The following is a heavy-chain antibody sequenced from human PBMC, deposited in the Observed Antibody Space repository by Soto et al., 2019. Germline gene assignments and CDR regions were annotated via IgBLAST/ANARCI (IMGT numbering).Heavy chain of an antibody. CDR2: IIPIFGTA. D-gene: IGHD2-15*01. Sequence: GASVKVSCKASGGTFSSYAISWVRQAPGQGLEWMGGIIPIFGTANYAQKFQGRVTITRDTSASTAYMELSSLRSEDTAVYYCARDLGYCSGGSCYSLNWFDPWGQGTLVTVSS. J-gene: IGHJ5*02. CDR3: ARDLGYCSGGSCYSLNWFDP. CDR1: GGTFSSYA. V-gene: IGHV1-69*05.